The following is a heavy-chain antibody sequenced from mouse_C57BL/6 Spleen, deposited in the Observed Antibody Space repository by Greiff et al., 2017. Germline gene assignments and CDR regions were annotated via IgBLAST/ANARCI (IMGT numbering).Heavy chain of an antibody. Sequence: QVQLQQPGAELVKPGASVKLSCKASGYTFTSYWMHWVKQRPGRGLEWIGRIDPNSGGTKYNEKFKSKATLTVDKSSSTAYMHLSSLTSEDSAVYDCARDTETRGDDFGYWGQGTTLTVSS. D-gene: IGHD3-2*01. CDR2: IDPNSGGT. J-gene: IGHJ2*01. V-gene: IGHV1-72*01. CDR1: GYTFTSYW. CDR3: ARDTETRGDDFGY.